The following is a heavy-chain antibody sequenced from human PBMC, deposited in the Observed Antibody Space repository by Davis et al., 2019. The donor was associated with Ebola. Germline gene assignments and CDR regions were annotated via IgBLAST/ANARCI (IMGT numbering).Heavy chain of an antibody. CDR2: ISYSGATI. CDR3: VSLRH. CDR1: GFTFSDNY. V-gene: IGHV3-11*01. Sequence: GESLKISCAASGFTFSDNYMTWIRQAPGKGLEWVAYISYSGATIYYADSVKGRFTISRDNAKNSLHRQMNSLRVEDTAMYYCVSLRHWGQGARVTASS. J-gene: IGHJ4*02.